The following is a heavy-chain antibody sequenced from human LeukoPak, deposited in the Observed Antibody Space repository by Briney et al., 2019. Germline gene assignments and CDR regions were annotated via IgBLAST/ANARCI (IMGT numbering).Heavy chain of an antibody. J-gene: IGHJ5*02. D-gene: IGHD2-2*01. CDR2: IYYSGST. CDR1: GGSISSYY. CDR3: ARGVVVPAAISVGNWFDP. Sequence: SETLSLTCTVSGGSISSYYWSWVRQPPGKGLEWIGYIYYSGSTNYNPSLKSRVTISVDTSKNQFSLKLSSVTAADTAVYYCARGVVVPAAISVGNWFDPWGQGTLVTVSS. V-gene: IGHV4-59*01.